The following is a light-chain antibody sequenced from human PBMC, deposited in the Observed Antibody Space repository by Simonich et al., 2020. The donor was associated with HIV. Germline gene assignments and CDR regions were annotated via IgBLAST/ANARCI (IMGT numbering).Light chain of an antibody. V-gene: IGLV2-14*03. CDR2: DVS. J-gene: IGLJ2*01. CDR3: SSYTSSSTVV. CDR1: NSEVGGYNY. Sequence: QSALTQPASVSGSPGQSITLSCTGTNSEVGGYNYVSWYQHHPGKAPKLLIYDVSNRPSGVSNRFSGSKSGNTASLTISGLQAEDEADYYCSSYTSSSTVVFGGGTKLTVL.